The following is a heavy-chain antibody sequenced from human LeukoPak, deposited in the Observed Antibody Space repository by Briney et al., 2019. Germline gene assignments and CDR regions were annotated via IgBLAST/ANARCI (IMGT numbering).Heavy chain of an antibody. D-gene: IGHD5-12*01. CDR3: ASIYSGSSNY. J-gene: IGHJ4*02. Sequence: PGGSLRLSCAASGFTFSSFVMSWVRQAPGKGLEWVSGISGSGGSTYYTDSVKGRFTISRDNSKNTLYLQMYSLRAEDTATYYCASIYSGSSNYWGQGTLVTVSS. CDR2: ISGSGGST. V-gene: IGHV3-23*01. CDR1: GFTFSSFV.